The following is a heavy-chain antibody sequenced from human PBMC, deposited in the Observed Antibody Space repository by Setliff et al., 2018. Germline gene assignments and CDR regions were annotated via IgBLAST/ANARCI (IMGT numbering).Heavy chain of an antibody. CDR3: ARGGTYRYFDY. CDR1: GASIRNNYY. CDR2: IFYNGMA. Sequence: SETLSLTCAVSGASIRNNYYWGWIRQSPGTGLEWIGSIFYNGMAYYNPSLKSRATISIDTSKSQFSLKLSSVTAADTAVYYCARGGTYRYFDYWGQGALVTVSS. V-gene: IGHV4-39*07. J-gene: IGHJ4*02.